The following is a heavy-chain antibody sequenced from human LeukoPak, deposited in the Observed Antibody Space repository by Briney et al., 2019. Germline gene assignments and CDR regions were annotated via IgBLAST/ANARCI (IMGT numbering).Heavy chain of an antibody. CDR1: GGSFSNYY. D-gene: IGHD6-13*01. J-gene: IGHJ5*02. CDR2: INHSGST. CDR3: ARKEGGQLVNTRRWFDP. Sequence: PSETLSLTCAVYGGSFSNYYWSWIRQPPGKGLEWIGEINHSGSTHYNPSLKSRVTISVDTSKKQFSLKVRSVTAADTAVYYCARKEGGQLVNTRRWFDPWGQGTLVTVSS. V-gene: IGHV4-34*01.